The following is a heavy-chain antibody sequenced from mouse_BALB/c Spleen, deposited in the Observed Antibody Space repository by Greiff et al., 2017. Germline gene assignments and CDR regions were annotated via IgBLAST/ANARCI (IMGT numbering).Heavy chain of an antibody. Sequence: EAKLVESGGGLVKPGGSLKLSCAASGFTFSSYAMSWVRQTPEKRLEWVASISSGGSTYYPDSVKGRFTISRDNARNILYLQMSSLRSEDTAMYYCARESRYDGAMDYWGQGTSVTVSS. CDR1: GFTFSSYA. CDR2: ISSGGST. D-gene: IGHD2-14*01. CDR3: ARESRYDGAMDY. V-gene: IGHV5-6-5*01. J-gene: IGHJ4*01.